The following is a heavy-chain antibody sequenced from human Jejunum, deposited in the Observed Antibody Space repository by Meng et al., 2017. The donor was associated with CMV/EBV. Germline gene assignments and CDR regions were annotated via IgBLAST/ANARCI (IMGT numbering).Heavy chain of an antibody. Sequence: QLQLQESGPGLVKPSETLSLTCIVSGGPISSSNYYWGWIRQPPGKGLEWIGTIYYSGTTFYSPSFKSRVTISVDTSKSQFSLKVTSVTAADTAIYYCARILSDATTFDHWGQGILVTVSS. J-gene: IGHJ4*02. V-gene: IGHV4-39*01. CDR2: IYYSGTT. CDR3: ARILSDATTFDH. D-gene: IGHD1-14*01. CDR1: GGPISSSNYY.